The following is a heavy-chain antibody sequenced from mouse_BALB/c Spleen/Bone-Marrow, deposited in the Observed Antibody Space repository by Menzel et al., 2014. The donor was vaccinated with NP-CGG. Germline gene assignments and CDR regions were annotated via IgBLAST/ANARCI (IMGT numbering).Heavy chain of an antibody. CDR2: ILPGSGST. J-gene: IGHJ4*01. CDR3: ARADCCYYALDY. V-gene: IGHV1-9*01. D-gene: IGHD2-4*01. CDR1: GYTFSSYW. Sequence: QVQLQQSGAELMKPGASVKISCKATGYTFSSYWIEWVKQRPGRGLEWIGEILPGSGSTNYNEKFKSKATFTADTSSNTAYMQLSSLTSEHSAVYYCARADCCYYALDYWVQGTSVTVSS.